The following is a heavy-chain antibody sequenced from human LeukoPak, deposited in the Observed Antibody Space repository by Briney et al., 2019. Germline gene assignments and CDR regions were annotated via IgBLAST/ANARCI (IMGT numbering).Heavy chain of an antibody. CDR1: GFTFSSYE. CDR2: ISSSGSTI. J-gene: IGHJ4*02. Sequence: GRSLRLSCAASGFTFSSYEMNWVRQAPGKGLEWVSYISSSGSTIYYADSVKGRFTISRDNAKNSLYLQMNSLRAEDTAVYYCARVREDTGGDYWGQGTLVTVSS. D-gene: IGHD3-10*01. V-gene: IGHV3-48*03. CDR3: ARVREDTGGDY.